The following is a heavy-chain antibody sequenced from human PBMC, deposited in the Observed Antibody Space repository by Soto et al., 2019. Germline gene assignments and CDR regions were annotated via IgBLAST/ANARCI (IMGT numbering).Heavy chain of an antibody. CDR1: GFSFSTYA. D-gene: IGHD2-2*02. V-gene: IGHV3-23*01. J-gene: IGHJ4*02. CDR3: AKDLRCSSTSCYKRVDFDY. CDR2: ISGSGGST. Sequence: GGSLRLSCAASGFSFSTYAMSWVRQAPGKGLEWVSGISGSGGSTYYADSVKGRFTISRDNSKNTLYLQMNSLRAEDTAVYYCAKDLRCSSTSCYKRVDFDYWGQGTLVTVSS.